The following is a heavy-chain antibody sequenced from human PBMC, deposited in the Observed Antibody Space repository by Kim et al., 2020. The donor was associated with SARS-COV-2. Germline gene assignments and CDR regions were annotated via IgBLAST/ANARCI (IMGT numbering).Heavy chain of an antibody. Sequence: ASVKVSCKASGYTFTSYDINWVLQATGQGLEWMGWMNPNSGNTGYAQKFQGRVTMTRNTSISTAYMELSSLRSEDTAVYYCARGDGYSYGYNLDYWGQGTLVTVSS. D-gene: IGHD5-18*01. CDR3: ARGDGYSYGYNLDY. CDR2: MNPNSGNT. J-gene: IGHJ4*02. V-gene: IGHV1-8*01. CDR1: GYTFTSYD.